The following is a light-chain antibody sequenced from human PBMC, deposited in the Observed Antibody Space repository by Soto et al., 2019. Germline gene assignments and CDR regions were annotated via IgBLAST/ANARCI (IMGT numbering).Light chain of an antibody. J-gene: IGKJ3*01. CDR1: QSVSSN. V-gene: IGKV3-15*01. CDR2: GAS. Sequence: EIVMTQSPATLSVSPGERATLSCRASQSVSSNLAWYQQKPGQAPRLLIYGASPRATGIPARFSGSESGTEFTLTISSLQSEDFAVYYCQQYNNWPTFGPGTKVDIK. CDR3: QQYNNWPT.